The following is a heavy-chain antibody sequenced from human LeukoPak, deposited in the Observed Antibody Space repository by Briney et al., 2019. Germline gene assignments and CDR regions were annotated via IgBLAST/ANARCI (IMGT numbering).Heavy chain of an antibody. J-gene: IGHJ4*02. CDR2: IYYSGST. V-gene: IGHV4-59*01. Sequence: SETLSLTCTVSGGSISSYYWSWIRQPPGKGLERIGYIYYSGSTTYNPSLESRVTISVDTSKNQFSLKLNSVTAADTAMYYCARGFAYGDTGSFDYWGQGTLVTVSS. D-gene: IGHD4-17*01. CDR3: ARGFAYGDTGSFDY. CDR1: GGSISSYY.